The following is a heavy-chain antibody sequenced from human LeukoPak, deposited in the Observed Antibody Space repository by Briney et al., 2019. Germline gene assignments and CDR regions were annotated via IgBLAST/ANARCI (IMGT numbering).Heavy chain of an antibody. CDR1: GGSISSSSYY. CDR2: IYYSGST. V-gene: IGHV4-39*07. D-gene: IGHD3-22*01. Sequence: SETLSLTCTVSGGSISSSSYYWGWIRQPPGKGMEWIGSIYYSGSTYYNPSLKSRVTISVDTSKNQFSLKLSSVTAADTAVYYCARDHYYDSSGTGNWFDPWGQGTLVTVSS. J-gene: IGHJ5*02. CDR3: ARDHYYDSSGTGNWFDP.